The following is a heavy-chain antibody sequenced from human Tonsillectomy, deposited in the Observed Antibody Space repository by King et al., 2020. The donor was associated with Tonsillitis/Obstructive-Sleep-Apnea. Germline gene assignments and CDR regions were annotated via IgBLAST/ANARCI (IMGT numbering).Heavy chain of an antibody. V-gene: IGHV4-34*01. D-gene: IGHD5-18*01. CDR2: INHSGST. CDR1: GGSFSGYY. Sequence: VQLQQWGAGLLKPSETLSLTCAVYGGSFSGYYWSWIRQPPGKGLEWIGEINHSGSTNYNPSLKSRVTISVDTYKNQFSLKLSSVTAAATAVYYCARGGMGLQGYYFDYWGQGTLVTVSS. CDR3: ARGGMGLQGYYFDY. J-gene: IGHJ4*02.